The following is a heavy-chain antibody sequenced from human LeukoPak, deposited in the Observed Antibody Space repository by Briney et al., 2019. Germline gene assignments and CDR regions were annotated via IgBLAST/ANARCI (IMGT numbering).Heavy chain of an antibody. D-gene: IGHD6-6*01. V-gene: IGHV4-59*01. J-gene: IGHJ3*02. CDR3: ARGSIAARNDAFDI. CDR2: IYYSGST. CDR1: GGSISSYY. Sequence: PSETLSLTCTVSGGSISSYYWNWIRKPPGRGLEWIGYIYYSGSTNYNPSLKSRVTISVDTSKNQFSLKLSFVTAADTAVYYCARGSIAARNDAFDIWGQGTMVTVYS.